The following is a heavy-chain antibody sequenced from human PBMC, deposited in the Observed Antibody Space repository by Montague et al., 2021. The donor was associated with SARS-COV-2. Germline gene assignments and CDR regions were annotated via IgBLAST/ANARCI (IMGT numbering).Heavy chain of an antibody. D-gene: IGHD3-3*01. CDR3: ARAPVAHITIFGVVTSFDY. CDR2: IYYSGST. CDR1: GGSISSYY. J-gene: IGHJ4*02. V-gene: IGHV4-59*01. Sequence: SETLSLTCTVSGGSISSYYWSWIRQPPGTGLDWIGYIYYSGSTNYNPSLKSRVTISVDTSKNQFSLKLSSVTAADTAVYYCARAPVAHITIFGVVTSFDYWGQGTLVTVSS.